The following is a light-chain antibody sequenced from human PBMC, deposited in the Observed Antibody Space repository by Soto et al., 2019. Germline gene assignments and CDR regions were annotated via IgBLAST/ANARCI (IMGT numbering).Light chain of an antibody. CDR1: QSVSSNY. V-gene: IGKV3-20*01. CDR2: GAS. J-gene: IGKJ2*01. CDR3: QQYVSSTGT. Sequence: EVVLTQSPGTLSLSPGERATLSCRASQSVSSNYLAWYQQKPGQAPRLLIYGASSRATGIPDRFSGSGSGTDFTLTITRLEPEDFAVYYCQQYVSSTGTFGQGTRLEIK.